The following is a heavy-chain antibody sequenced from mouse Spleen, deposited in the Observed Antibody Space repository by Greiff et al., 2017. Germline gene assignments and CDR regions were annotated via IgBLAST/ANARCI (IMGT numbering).Heavy chain of an antibody. J-gene: IGHJ2*01. CDR2: IDPSDSYT. CDR1: GYTFTSYW. V-gene: IGHV1-50*01. CDR3: ARSSYAY. D-gene: IGHD6-1*01. Sequence: QVQLQQPGAELVKPGASVKLSCKASGYTFTSYWMQWVKQRPGQGLEWIGEIDPSDSYTNYNQKFKGKATLTVDTSSSTAYMQLSSLTSEDSAVYYCARSSYAYWGQGTTLTVSS.